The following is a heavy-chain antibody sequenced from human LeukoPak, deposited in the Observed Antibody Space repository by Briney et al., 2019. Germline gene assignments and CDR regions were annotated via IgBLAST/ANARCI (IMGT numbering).Heavy chain of an antibody. CDR3: AKDQVLQSFGDHNWFDP. CDR1: GFIFSSYG. V-gene: IGHV3-30*18. J-gene: IGHJ5*02. CDR2: ISYDGSNK. D-gene: IGHD2/OR15-2a*01. Sequence: GRSLRLSCAASGFIFSSYGMHWVRQAPGKGLEWVAVISYDGSNKYYADSVKGRFTISRDNSKNTLYLQMNSLRAEDTAVYYCAKDQVLQSFGDHNWFDPWGQGTLVTVSS.